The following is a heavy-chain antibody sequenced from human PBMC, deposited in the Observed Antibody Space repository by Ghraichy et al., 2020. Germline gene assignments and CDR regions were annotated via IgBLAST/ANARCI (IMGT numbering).Heavy chain of an antibody. V-gene: IGHV3-23*01. CDR3: AKGNRGSDRRPLDS. D-gene: IGHD5-12*01. Sequence: GGSLRLSCAASGFTFSSYSMNWVRQTPGKGLEWVSVVSGGGAYTYSVDSVKGRFTISRDNSKNTLFLQMNSLRAEDTAVYYCAKGNRGSDRRPLDSWGQGTLVSVSS. CDR1: GFTFSSYS. J-gene: IGHJ4*02. CDR2: VSGGGAYT.